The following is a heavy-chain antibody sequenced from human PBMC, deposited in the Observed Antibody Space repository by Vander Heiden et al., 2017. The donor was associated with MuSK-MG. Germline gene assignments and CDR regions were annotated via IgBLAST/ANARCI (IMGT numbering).Heavy chain of an antibody. CDR3: ARGGSSSWYYYYYGMDV. D-gene: IGHD6-13*01. J-gene: IGHJ6*02. CDR2: INHSGRT. Sequence: QVQLQQWGAGLLKPSETLSLTCAVYGGSFSGYYWSWIRQPPGKGREGSGEINHSGRTNYNPPLKRRVTISVDTSKNQFSLKLSSVTAADTAVYYCARGGSSSWYYYYYGMDVWGQGTTVTVSS. V-gene: IGHV4-34*01. CDR1: GGSFSGYY.